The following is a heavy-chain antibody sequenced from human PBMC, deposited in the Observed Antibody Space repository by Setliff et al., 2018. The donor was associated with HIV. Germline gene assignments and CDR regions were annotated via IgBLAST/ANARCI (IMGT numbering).Heavy chain of an antibody. CDR2: FYYSGTT. J-gene: IGHJ4*02. Sequence: PSETLSLTCTVSGGSITSQTYYWAWIRQPPGKGLEWIANFYYSGTTHYSSSLKSRVTVSLHTSRNQLSLRLTSVTAADTAVYYRGGAAPRTGQGTIDYWGQGTLVTVS. D-gene: IGHD1-1*01. CDR3: GGAAPRTGQGTIDY. CDR1: GGSITSQTYY. V-gene: IGHV4-39*07.